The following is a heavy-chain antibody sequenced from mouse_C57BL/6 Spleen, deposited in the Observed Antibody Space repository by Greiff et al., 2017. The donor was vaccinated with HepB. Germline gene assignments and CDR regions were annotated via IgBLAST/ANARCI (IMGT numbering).Heavy chain of an antibody. D-gene: IGHD1-1*01. CDR2: IDPNSGGT. J-gene: IGHJ2*01. Sequence: QVQLKQPGAELVKPGASVKLSCKASGYTFTSYWMHWVKQRPGRGLEWIGRIDPNSGGTKYNEKFKSKATLTVDKPSSTAYMQLSSLTSEDSAVYYCASWAFTTVVATRVYFDYWGQGTTLTVSS. CDR3: ASWAFTTVVATRVYFDY. CDR1: GYTFTSYW. V-gene: IGHV1-72*01.